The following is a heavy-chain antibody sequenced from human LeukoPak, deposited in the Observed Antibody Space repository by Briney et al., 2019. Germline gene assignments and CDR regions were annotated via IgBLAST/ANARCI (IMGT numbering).Heavy chain of an antibody. V-gene: IGHV1-8*01. J-gene: IGHJ6*02. CDR3: ARGFRGTYYDFWSGYYPWAGDYYYGMDV. CDR1: GYTFASYD. Sequence: ASVKVSCKASGYTFASYDINWVRQATGQGLEWMGWMNPNSGNTGYAQKFQGRVTMTRNTSISTAYMELSSLRSEDTAVYYCARGFRGTYYDFWSGYYPWAGDYYYGMDVWGQGTTVTVSS. D-gene: IGHD3-3*01. CDR2: MNPNSGNT.